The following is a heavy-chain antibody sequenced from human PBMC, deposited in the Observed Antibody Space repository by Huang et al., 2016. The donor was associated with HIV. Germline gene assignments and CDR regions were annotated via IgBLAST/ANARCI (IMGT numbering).Heavy chain of an antibody. CDR2: GYQGGST. V-gene: IGHV4-39*01. J-gene: IGHJ4*02. CDR3: ASQHIGAAATWF. CDR1: GDFISSTNYY. Sequence: QLQLQESGPGQVKPSETLSLTCTVSGDFISSTNYYWGWIRQSPGKGLEWVGSGYQGGSTNYNPSLKSRVTLSVDTSRNQFSLRLNSVTAADTAVYYCASQHIGAAATWFWGRGTQVAVSS. D-gene: IGHD6-13*01.